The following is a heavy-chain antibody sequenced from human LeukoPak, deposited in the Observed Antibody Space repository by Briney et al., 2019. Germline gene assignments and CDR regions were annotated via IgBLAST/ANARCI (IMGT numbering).Heavy chain of an antibody. Sequence: SETLSLTCTVSGASISSYYRSWIRQPPGKGLEWIGYIYTSETTNFNPALRSRVTISIDTSKTQISLLLSSVTAADKALYYYARHRAPSSLSFFDIWGQGMLVIVSS. V-gene: IGHV4-4*09. D-gene: IGHD2-2*01. CDR1: GASISSYY. CDR2: IYTSETT. J-gene: IGHJ4*02. CDR3: ARHRAPSSLSFFDI.